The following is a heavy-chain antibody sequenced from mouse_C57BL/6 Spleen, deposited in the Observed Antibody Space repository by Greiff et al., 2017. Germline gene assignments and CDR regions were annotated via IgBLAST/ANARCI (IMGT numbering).Heavy chain of an antibody. V-gene: IGHV1-15*01. J-gene: IGHJ1*03. D-gene: IGHD1-1*01. CDR1: GYTFTDYE. Sequence: QVQLQQSGAELVRPGASVTLSCKASGYTFTDYEMHWVQQTPVHGLEWIGAIDPETGGTAYDQKFKGKAILSADKSSSTAYMGLRNLTSGGSADYYCTTKYCSSSYWYCDVWGTGTTDTVSS. CDR2: IDPETGGT. CDR3: TTKYCSSSYWYCDV.